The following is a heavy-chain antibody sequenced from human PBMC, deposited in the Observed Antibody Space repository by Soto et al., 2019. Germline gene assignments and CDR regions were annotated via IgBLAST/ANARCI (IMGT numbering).Heavy chain of an antibody. CDR1: GFSLTTSGVG. CDR2: IYWDDDK. V-gene: IGHV2-5*02. Sequence: QITLNESGPTVVKPAETLTLTCTFSGFSLTTSGVGVGWIRQSPGKAPEWLALIYWDDDKRYSASLKSRLTIPKAPSKNQVVLTMASVDPADTATYYCAHRILRTVFGLVTTTAIYFDFWGQGTPVVVSS. J-gene: IGHJ4*02. CDR3: AHRILRTVFGLVTTTAIYFDF. D-gene: IGHD3-3*01.